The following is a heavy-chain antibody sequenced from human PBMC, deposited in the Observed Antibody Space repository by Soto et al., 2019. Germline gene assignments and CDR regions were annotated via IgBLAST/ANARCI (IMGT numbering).Heavy chain of an antibody. J-gene: IGHJ6*04. Sequence: VESLKISCKGSGYSFTSYWIGWVRQIPWKGLEWMGIIYPGDSDTRYSPSFQGQVTISADKSISTAYLQWSSLKASDTAMYYCARWAVVVVPAAPLLDYGREVWGKGTTVSVSA. CDR3: ARWAVVVVPAAPLLDYGREV. V-gene: IGHV5-51*01. CDR2: IYPGDSDT. D-gene: IGHD2-2*01. CDR1: GYSFTSYW.